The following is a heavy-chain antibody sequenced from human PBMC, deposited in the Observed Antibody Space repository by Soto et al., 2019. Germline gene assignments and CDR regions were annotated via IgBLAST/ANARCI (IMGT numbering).Heavy chain of an antibody. CDR2: ISYDGSNK. CDR3: AKDHWRYCISTSCLYYYGMDV. CDR1: GFTFSSYG. V-gene: IGHV3-30*18. J-gene: IGHJ6*01. D-gene: IGHD2-2*01. Sequence: QVQLVESGGGVVQPGRSLRLSCAASGFTFSSYGMHWVRQAPGKGLEWVAVISYDGSNKYYADSVKGRFTISRDNSKNTLYLQMNSLRAEDTAVYYCAKDHWRYCISTSCLYYYGMDVW.